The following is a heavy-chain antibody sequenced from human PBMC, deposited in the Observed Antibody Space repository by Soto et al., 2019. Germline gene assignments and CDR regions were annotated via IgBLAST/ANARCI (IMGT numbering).Heavy chain of an antibody. CDR2: IWYDGSNK. J-gene: IGHJ6*02. CDR3: ARDTIETTVKSYYYYYYGMDV. V-gene: IGHV3-33*01. CDR1: GFTFSSYG. Sequence: QVPLVESGGGVVQPGRSLRLSCAASGFTFSSYGMHWVRQAPGKGLEWVAVIWYDGSNKYYADSVKGRFTISRDNSKNTLYLQMNSLRAEDTAVYYCARDTIETTVKSYYYYYYGMDVWGQGTTVTVSS. D-gene: IGHD4-17*01.